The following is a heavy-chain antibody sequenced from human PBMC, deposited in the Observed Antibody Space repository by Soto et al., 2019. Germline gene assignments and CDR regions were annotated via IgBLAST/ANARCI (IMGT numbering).Heavy chain of an antibody. D-gene: IGHD1-7*01. CDR2: ISYDESGK. CDR1: GFTFSSYG. CDR3: AKDRSVDWNYYRSFQH. V-gene: IGHV3-30*18. Sequence: GGSLRLSCAASGFTFSSYGMHWVRQAPGRGLEWVAVISYDESGKYYADSVKGRFTISRDNSKNTLYLQMNSLRPEDTAVYYCAKDRSVDWNYYRSFQHWGQGTLVTVSS. J-gene: IGHJ1*01.